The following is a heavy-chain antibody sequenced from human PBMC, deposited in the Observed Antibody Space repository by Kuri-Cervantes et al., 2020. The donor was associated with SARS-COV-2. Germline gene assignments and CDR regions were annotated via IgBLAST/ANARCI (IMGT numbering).Heavy chain of an antibody. V-gene: IGHV3-53*01. D-gene: IGHD4-17*01. J-gene: IGHJ6*02. Sequence: GGSLRLSCAASGFTVSSNYMSWVRQAPGKGLEWVSVIYSGGSTYYADSVKGRFTISRDNSKNTLYLQMNSLRAEDTAVYYCARDLRPLELYYYYGMDVWGQGTTVTVSS. CDR2: IYSGGST. CDR1: GFTVSSNY. CDR3: ARDLRPLELYYYYGMDV.